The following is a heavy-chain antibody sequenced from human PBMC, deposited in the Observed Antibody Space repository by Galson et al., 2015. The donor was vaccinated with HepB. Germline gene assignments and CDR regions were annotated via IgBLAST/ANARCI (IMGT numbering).Heavy chain of an antibody. CDR3: AAEEGKPLLWFGELFNY. V-gene: IGHV3-30*02. CDR1: GFTFSSYG. D-gene: IGHD3-10*01. J-gene: IGHJ4*02. CDR2: IRYDGSNK. Sequence: SLRLSCAASGFTFSSYGMHWVRQAPGKGLEWVAFIRYDGSNKYYADSVKGRFTISRDNSKNTLYLQMNSLRAEDTAVYYCAAEEGKPLLWFGELFNYWGQGTLVTVSS.